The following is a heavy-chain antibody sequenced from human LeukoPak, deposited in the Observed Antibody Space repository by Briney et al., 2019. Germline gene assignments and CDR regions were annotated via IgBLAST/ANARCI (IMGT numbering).Heavy chain of an antibody. Sequence: SETLSLTCAVYGGSFSGYYWGWIRQPPGKGLEWIGEINHSGSTNYNPSLKSRVTISVDTSKNQFSLKLSSVTAADTAVYYCARAYSSGWPDRGAFDPWGQGTLVTVSS. CDR3: ARAYSSGWPDRGAFDP. D-gene: IGHD6-19*01. V-gene: IGHV4-34*01. J-gene: IGHJ5*02. CDR1: GGSFSGYY. CDR2: INHSGST.